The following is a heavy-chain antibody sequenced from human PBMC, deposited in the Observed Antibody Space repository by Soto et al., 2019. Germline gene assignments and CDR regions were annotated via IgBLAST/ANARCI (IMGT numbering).Heavy chain of an antibody. V-gene: IGHV4-39*01. CDR3: AVVDSTGNWFDP. Sequence: QLQLQESGPGLVKPSETLSLTCTVSGGSISSSDFYWGWLRQPPGKGLDFIGSMYYSGTTSYNPSLKNRITLSVDTSKNQFSLKLISVTAADTAVYYCAVVDSTGNWFDPWGQGALVTVSS. CDR1: GGSISSSDFY. J-gene: IGHJ5*02. CDR2: MYYSGTT. D-gene: IGHD3-22*01.